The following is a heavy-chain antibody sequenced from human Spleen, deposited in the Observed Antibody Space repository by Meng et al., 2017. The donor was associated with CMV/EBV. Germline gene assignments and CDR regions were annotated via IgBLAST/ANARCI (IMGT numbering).Heavy chain of an antibody. CDR3: AVPPRGVSDQDYAMDV. Sequence: ASVKVSCKASGYTFTSYGISWVRQAPGQGLEWMGWISAYNGNTNYAQKLQGRVTMTTDTSTSTAYLELSSLRSEDTAVYYCAVPPRGVSDQDYAMDVWGQGTTVTVSS. CDR2: ISAYNGNT. V-gene: IGHV1-18*01. CDR1: GYTFTSYG. D-gene: IGHD5/OR15-5a*01. J-gene: IGHJ6*02.